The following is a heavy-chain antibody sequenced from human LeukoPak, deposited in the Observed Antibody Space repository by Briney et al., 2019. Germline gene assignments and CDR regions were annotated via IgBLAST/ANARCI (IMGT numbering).Heavy chain of an antibody. Sequence: SETLSLTCTVSGGSISSGDYYWSWIRQPPGKGLEWIGYIYYSGSTYYNPSLKSRVTISVDTSKNQFSLKLSSVTAADTAVYYCARIPNCSSTSCYLYLFDYWGQGTLVTVSP. J-gene: IGHJ4*02. CDR2: IYYSGST. V-gene: IGHV4-30-4*01. CDR3: ARIPNCSSTSCYLYLFDY. CDR1: GGSISSGDYY. D-gene: IGHD2-2*01.